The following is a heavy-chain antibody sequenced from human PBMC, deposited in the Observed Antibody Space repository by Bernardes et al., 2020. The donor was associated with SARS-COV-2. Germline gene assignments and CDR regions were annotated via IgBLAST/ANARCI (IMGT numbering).Heavy chain of an antibody. Sequence: SETLSLTCTVSGGSINTYYWTWIRQPPGKGLEWIGYIYYSGSTNYNPSLKSRVTISVDTPKNQFSLKLISVTAADTAVYYCARTRIAVAGTNFDYWGQGALVTVSS. CDR1: GGSINTYY. J-gene: IGHJ4*02. D-gene: IGHD6-19*01. CDR2: IYYSGST. V-gene: IGHV4-59*01. CDR3: ARTRIAVAGTNFDY.